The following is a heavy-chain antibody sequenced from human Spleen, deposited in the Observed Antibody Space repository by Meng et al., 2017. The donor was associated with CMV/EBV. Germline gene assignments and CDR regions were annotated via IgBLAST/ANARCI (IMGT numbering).Heavy chain of an antibody. CDR1: GFTFSSYA. CDR2: ISGSGGST. V-gene: IGHV3-23*01. D-gene: IGHD2/OR15-2a*01. Sequence: GESLKISCAASGFTFSSYAMSWVRQAPGKGLEWVSAISGSGGSTYYADSVKGRFTISRDNSKNTLYLQMNSLRAEDTAVYYCARGLGLSYFDYWGQGTLVTVSS. J-gene: IGHJ4*02. CDR3: ARGLGLSYFDY.